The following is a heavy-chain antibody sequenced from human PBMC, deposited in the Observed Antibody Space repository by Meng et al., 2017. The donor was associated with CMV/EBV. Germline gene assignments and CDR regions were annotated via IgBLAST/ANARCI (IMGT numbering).Heavy chain of an antibody. V-gene: IGHV4-4*07. CDR1: GGSISSYY. D-gene: IGHD3-22*01. CDR3: ARGGLYYYDSSGHFDY. J-gene: IGHJ4*02. Sequence: QVQWQESGPGLVKPSETLSLTCTLSGGSISSYYWSWIPQPAGKGLEWIGRIYTSGSTNYNPSLKSRVTMSVDTSKNQFSLKLSSVTAADTAVYYCARGGLYYYDSSGHFDYWGQGTLVTVSS. CDR2: IYTSGST.